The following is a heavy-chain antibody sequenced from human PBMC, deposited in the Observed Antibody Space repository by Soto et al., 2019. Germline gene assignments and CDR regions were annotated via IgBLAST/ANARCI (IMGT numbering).Heavy chain of an antibody. CDR2: TRNKANRYTT. D-gene: IGHD2-15*01. V-gene: IGHV3-72*01. Sequence: EVQLVESGGGLVQPGGSLRLSCAASAFTFSDHYMDWVRQAPGKGLEWVGRTRNKANRYTTEYAASVKGRFIISRDDSKNALYLQRNSLKTEDTAVYYCARGKRVAGDLAFDLWGRGTLVTVSS. J-gene: IGHJ2*01. CDR1: AFTFSDHY. CDR3: ARGKRVAGDLAFDL.